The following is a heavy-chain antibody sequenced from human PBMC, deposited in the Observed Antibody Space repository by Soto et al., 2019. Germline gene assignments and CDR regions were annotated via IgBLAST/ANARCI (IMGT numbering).Heavy chain of an antibody. CDR2: INPSGGST. V-gene: IGHV1-46*01. D-gene: IGHD6-13*01. J-gene: IGHJ5*02. CDR3: ASSRSESSSLYWFDP. Sequence: GASVKVSCKASGYTFTSYYMHWVRQAPGQGLEWMGIINPSGGSTSYAQKFQGRVTMTRDTSTSTVYMELSSLGSEDTAVYYCASSRSESSSLYWFDPWGQGTLVTVSS. CDR1: GYTFTSYY.